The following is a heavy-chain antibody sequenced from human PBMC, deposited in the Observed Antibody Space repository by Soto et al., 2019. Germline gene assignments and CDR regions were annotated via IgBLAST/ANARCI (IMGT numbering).Heavy chain of an antibody. D-gene: IGHD4-17*01. J-gene: IGHJ4*02. V-gene: IGHV1-69*13. CDR3: AREVGYGDYVFDY. CDR2: IIPIFGTA. CDR1: GCTFSSYA. Sequence: SVKVSCKASGCTFSSYAISWVRQAPGQGLEWMGGIIPIFGTANYAQKFQGRVTITADESTSTAYMELSSLRSEDTAVYYCAREVGYGDYVFDYCGQGTMVTVSS.